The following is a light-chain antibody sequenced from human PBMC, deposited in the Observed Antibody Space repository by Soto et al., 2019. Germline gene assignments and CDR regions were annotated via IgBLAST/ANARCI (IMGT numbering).Light chain of an antibody. J-gene: IGKJ2*03. CDR1: QSISSY. Sequence: DLQMTPSPSSLSASVGDRVTITCRASQSISSYLNWYQQKPGKAPKLLIYAASSLQSGVPSRFSGSGSGTDFTLTISSLQPEDFATYYCQQSYSTPCFGQGTKLEIK. CDR2: AAS. V-gene: IGKV1-39*01. CDR3: QQSYSTPC.